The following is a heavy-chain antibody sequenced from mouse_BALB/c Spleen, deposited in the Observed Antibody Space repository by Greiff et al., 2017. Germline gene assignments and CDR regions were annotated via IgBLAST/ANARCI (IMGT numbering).Heavy chain of an antibody. J-gene: IGHJ2*01. Sequence: QVQLKESGAELVRPGVSVKISCKGSGYTFTDYAMHWVKQSHAKSLEWIGVISTYYGDASYNQKFKGKATMTVDKSSSTAYMELARLTSEDSAIYYCARGFITTATLDYWGQGTTLTVSS. V-gene: IGHV1S137*01. CDR3: ARGFITTATLDY. CDR1: GYTFTDYA. CDR2: ISTYYGDA. D-gene: IGHD1-2*01.